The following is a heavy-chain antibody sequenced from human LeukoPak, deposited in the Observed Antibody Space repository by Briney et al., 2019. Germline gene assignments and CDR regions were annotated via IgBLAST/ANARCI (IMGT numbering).Heavy chain of an antibody. V-gene: IGHV3-23*01. CDR2: ISGSGSST. D-gene: IGHD3-22*01. J-gene: IGHJ4*02. Sequence: PGGSLRLSCAASGFTFSSYGMTWVRQAPGKGLEWVSTISGSGSSTYYADSVKGRFSISRNNSKNTVYLQMNSLRAEDTAVYYCAEAFEYYDKSEWGQGTLVTVSS. CDR3: AEAFEYYDKSE. CDR1: GFTFSSYG.